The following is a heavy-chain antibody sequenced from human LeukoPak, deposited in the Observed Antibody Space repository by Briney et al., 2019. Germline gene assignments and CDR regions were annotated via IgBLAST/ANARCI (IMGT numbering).Heavy chain of an antibody. CDR2: ISSSSSYI. D-gene: IGHD1-1*01. V-gene: IGHV3-21*01. CDR1: GFTFSSYS. J-gene: IGHJ6*03. Sequence: PGGSLRLSCAASGFTFSSYSMNWVRQAPGKGLEWVSYISSSSSYIYYADSVKGRSTISRDNAKNSLYLQMNSLRAEDTAVYYCARDATADYYYYYMDVWGEGTTVTISS. CDR3: ARDATADYYYYYMDV.